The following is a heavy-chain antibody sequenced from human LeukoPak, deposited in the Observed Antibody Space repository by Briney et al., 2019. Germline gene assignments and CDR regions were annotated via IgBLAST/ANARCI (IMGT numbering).Heavy chain of an antibody. V-gene: IGHV4-34*01. D-gene: IGHD3-22*01. CDR1: GGSFSGYY. Sequence: ETLSLTCAVYGGSFSGYYWSWIRQPPGKGLEWIGEINHSGSTNYNPSLKSRVTISVDTSTNQFSLKLSSVTAADTAVYYCARGHTDYYDSSGYSTYYFDYWGQGTLVTVSS. J-gene: IGHJ4*02. CDR2: INHSGST. CDR3: ARGHTDYYDSSGYSTYYFDY.